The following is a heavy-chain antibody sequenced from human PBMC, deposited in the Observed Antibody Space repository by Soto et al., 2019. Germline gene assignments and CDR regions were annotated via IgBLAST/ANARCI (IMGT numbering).Heavy chain of an antibody. CDR1: GGSISSSSYY. CDR2: IYYSEST. D-gene: IGHD3-10*01. Sequence: KPSETMSLTCTVSGGSISSSSYYWGWIRQPPGKGLEWIGSIYYSESTYYNPALKSRVTISVDTSKNQFSLKLSSVTAADTAVYYCASRQVLLWFGESNGDWFDPWGQGTLVTVSS. V-gene: IGHV4-39*01. J-gene: IGHJ5*02. CDR3: ASRQVLLWFGESNGDWFDP.